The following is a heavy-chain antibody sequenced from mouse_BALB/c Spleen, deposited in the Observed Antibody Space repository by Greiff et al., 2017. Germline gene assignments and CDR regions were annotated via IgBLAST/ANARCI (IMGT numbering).Heavy chain of an antibody. CDR3: ARERGNYFYAMDY. J-gene: IGHJ4*01. V-gene: IGHV2-6-7*01. D-gene: IGHD2-1*01. Sequence: VQRVESGPGLVAPSQSLSITCTVSGFSLTGYGVNWVRQPPGKGLEWLGMIWGDGSTDYNSALKSRLSISKDNSKSQVFLKMNSLQTDDTARYYCARERGNYFYAMDYWGQGTSVTVSS. CDR1: GFSLTGYG. CDR2: IWGDGST.